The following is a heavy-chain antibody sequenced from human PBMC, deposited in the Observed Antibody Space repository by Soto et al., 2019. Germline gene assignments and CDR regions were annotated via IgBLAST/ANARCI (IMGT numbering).Heavy chain of an antibody. V-gene: IGHV3-73*02. CDR3: TFSPYLPEDWFDP. CDR2: IRSKANSYAT. J-gene: IGHJ5*02. CDR1: GFTFSGSA. D-gene: IGHD3-10*01. Sequence: EVQLVESGGGLVQPGGSLKLSCAASGFTFSGSAMHWVRQASGKGLEWVGRIRSKANSYATAYAASVKGRFTISRDDSKNTAYLQMNSLKTEDTAGYYCTFSPYLPEDWFDPWGQGTLVTVSS.